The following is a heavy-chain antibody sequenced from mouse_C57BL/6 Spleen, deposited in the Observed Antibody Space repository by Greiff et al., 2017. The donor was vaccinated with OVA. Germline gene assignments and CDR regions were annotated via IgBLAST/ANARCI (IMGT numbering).Heavy chain of an antibody. CDR2: ISYDGSN. Sequence: EVKLVESGPGLVKPSQSLSLTCSVTGYSITSGYYWNWIRQFPGNKLEWMGYISYDGSNNYNPSLKNRISITRDTSKNQFFLKLNSVTTEDTATYYCAREDEYIFDYWGQGTTLTVSS. CDR3: AREDEYIFDY. D-gene: IGHD5-1*01. CDR1: GYSITSGYY. J-gene: IGHJ2*01. V-gene: IGHV3-6*01.